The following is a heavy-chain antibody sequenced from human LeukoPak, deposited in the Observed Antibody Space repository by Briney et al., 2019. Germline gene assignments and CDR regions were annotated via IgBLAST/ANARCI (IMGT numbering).Heavy chain of an antibody. D-gene: IGHD4-17*01. V-gene: IGHV1-8*03. CDR3: ARTYGGYYYYMDV. CDR2: MNPNNGNT. J-gene: IGHJ6*03. CDR1: GYTFINYD. Sequence: ASVKVSCKASGYTFINYDINWVRQATGQGLEWMGWMNPNNGNTGYAQKFQGRVTITRNTSITTAYMELSSLISEDTAVYYCARTYGGYYYYMDVWGKGTTVTISS.